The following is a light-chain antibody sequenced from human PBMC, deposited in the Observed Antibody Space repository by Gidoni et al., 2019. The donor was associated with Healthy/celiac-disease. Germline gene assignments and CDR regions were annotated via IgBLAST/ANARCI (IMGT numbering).Light chain of an antibody. CDR1: QSVNSDY. V-gene: IGKV3-20*01. CDR2: GAA. Sequence: EIVLTQSPGTLSLSPGEGVTLSCRASQSVNSDYLAWYQKKPGQAPKALIAGAATRVTGVPDRFSGSGSGTDLTLTISRLEPEDFAVYYCQQYGRSPRTFGQXTRVEIK. J-gene: IGKJ1*01. CDR3: QQYGRSPRT.